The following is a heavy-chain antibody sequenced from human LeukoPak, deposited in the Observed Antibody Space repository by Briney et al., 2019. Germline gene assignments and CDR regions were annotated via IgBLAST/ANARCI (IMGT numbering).Heavy chain of an antibody. D-gene: IGHD3-22*01. CDR2: IYGSGST. V-gene: IGHV4-4*07. J-gene: IGHJ3*02. CDR1: GGSIRSY. CDR3: ARDGPYYYDSSGYYDAFDI. Sequence: PSETLSLTCTVSGGSIRSYWSWIRQPAGKGLEWIGRIYGSGSTDYNPSLKSRVTMSLDTSKNQFSLKLSSVTAADTAVYYCARDGPYYYDSSGYYDAFDIWGQGTMVTVSS.